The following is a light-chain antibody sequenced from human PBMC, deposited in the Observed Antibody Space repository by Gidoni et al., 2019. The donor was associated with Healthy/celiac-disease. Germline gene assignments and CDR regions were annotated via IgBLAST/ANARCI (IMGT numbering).Light chain of an antibody. CDR3: QQYGSSPRIT. V-gene: IGKV3-20*01. CDR2: GAS. J-gene: IGKJ5*01. CDR1: QSVSSSY. Sequence: EIVLTQPPGTLSLSPGERATLSCRASQSVSSSYLAWYQQKPGQAPRLLIYGASSRATGNPDRFSGSGSGTDFTLTISRLGPEDFAVYYCQQYGSSPRITFGQGTRLEIK.